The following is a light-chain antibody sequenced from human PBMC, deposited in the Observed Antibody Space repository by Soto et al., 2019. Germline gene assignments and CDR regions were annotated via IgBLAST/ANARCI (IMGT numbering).Light chain of an antibody. Sequence: QSALTQPRSVSGSPGQSVTISCTGTSSDVGAYDFVSWYQQHPGKAPKLVIYDVTKRPSGVPDRFSGSKSGNTASLSISGLQADDEADYYCSSYAGTYGIDYVFGTGTKVTVL. J-gene: IGLJ1*01. CDR2: DVT. V-gene: IGLV2-11*01. CDR3: SSYAGTYGIDYV. CDR1: SSDVGAYDF.